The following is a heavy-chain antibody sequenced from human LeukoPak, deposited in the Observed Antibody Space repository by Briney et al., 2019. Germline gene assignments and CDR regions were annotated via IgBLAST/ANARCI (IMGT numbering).Heavy chain of an antibody. D-gene: IGHD6-13*01. J-gene: IGHJ4*02. V-gene: IGHV3-23*01. CDR2: ISGSGFNI. Sequence: GGSLRLSCAASGFTVSSYAMSWVRQAPGKGLEWVSAISGSGFNINYADSVKGRFTISRDNSKDTLYLQMNSLRTEDTAVYYCAKSGGGTWYIFDCWGQGTLVTVSS. CDR1: GFTVSSYA. CDR3: AKSGGGTWYIFDC.